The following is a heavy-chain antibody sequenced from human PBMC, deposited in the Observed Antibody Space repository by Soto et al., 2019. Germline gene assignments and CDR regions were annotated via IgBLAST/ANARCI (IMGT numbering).Heavy chain of an antibody. CDR2: IYWNDDK. D-gene: IGHD3-3*01. CDR3: AHGVFTIYYAIDV. Sequence: QITLKESGPTLVKPTQTLTLTCTFSGFSLTTSGVAVGWIRQSPGKALEWLALIYWNDDKRYSPSLNNRLTIAKDTSKNQVVHTMTNMDPVETATYYCAHGVFTIYYAIDVWGQGTTVTVSS. V-gene: IGHV2-5*01. J-gene: IGHJ6*02. CDR1: GFSLTTSGVA.